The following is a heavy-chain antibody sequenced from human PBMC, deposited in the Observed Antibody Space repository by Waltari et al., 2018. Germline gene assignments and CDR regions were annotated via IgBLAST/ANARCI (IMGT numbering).Heavy chain of an antibody. J-gene: IGHJ4*02. V-gene: IGHV3-74*01. Sequence: EVRLVESGGGSVQPGGSLRLSCEVSGFTFSDYWMHWVRQSPGKGLMWVGQMYITGLSEYNPSLRSRVSISIDRSKSQFSLTLTSLTAADTAVYHCARLDPNGFDDSWGQGTLVTVST. CDR3: ARLDPNGFDDS. D-gene: IGHD2-8*01. CDR1: GFTFSDYW. CDR2: MYITGLSE.